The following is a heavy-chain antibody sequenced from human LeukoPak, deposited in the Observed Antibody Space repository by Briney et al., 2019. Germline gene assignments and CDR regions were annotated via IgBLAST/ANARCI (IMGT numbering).Heavy chain of an antibody. D-gene: IGHD3-16*01. V-gene: IGHV3-74*03. CDR3: ARRPTSNAFDI. CDR2: ITSDASDT. J-gene: IGHJ3*02. CDR1: GFTFSAYW. Sequence: QTGGSLRLSCAASGFTFSAYWMHWVRQAPGKGLEWVSRITSDASDTTYADSVKGRFTISRDNAKNTLYLQMNSLRVEDTAVYFRARRPTSNAFDIWGQGTMVTVSS.